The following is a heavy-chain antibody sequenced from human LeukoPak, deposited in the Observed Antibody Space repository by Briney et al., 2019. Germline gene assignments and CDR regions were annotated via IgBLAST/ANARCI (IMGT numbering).Heavy chain of an antibody. CDR1: GFTFSSCD. D-gene: IGHD3-10*01. J-gene: IGHJ3*02. Sequence: GGSLRLSCAASGFTFSSCDMHWVRQTTGRGLEWVSGIGTAGDTYSPGSVKGRFTISRENAKNSLYLQMNSLRAEDTAVYYCARFGELLLGDAFDIWGQGTMVTVSS. CDR3: ARFGELLLGDAFDI. V-gene: IGHV3-13*01. CDR2: IGTAGDT.